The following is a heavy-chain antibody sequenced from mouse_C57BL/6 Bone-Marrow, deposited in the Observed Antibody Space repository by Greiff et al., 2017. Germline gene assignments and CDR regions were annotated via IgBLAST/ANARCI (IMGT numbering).Heavy chain of an antibody. Sequence: EVKVEESEGGLVQPGSSMKLSCTATGFTFSDYYMAWVRPVPEKRLEWVANINYDGSSTYYLDSLKSRFIISSDNAKNILYLQMSSLKAEDTATYYCAGWQYDREFDYWGQGTTLTVSS. V-gene: IGHV5-16*01. CDR2: INYDGSST. CDR3: AGWQYDREFDY. CDR1: GFTFSDYY. D-gene: IGHD2-12*01. J-gene: IGHJ2*01.